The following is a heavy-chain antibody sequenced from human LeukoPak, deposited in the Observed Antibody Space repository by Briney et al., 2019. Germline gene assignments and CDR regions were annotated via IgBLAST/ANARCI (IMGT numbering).Heavy chain of an antibody. CDR3: ARPLWFGELGAFDI. J-gene: IGHJ3*02. CDR2: IYYSGST. CDR1: GGSISNYY. V-gene: IGHV4-59*08. D-gene: IGHD3-10*01. Sequence: SETLSLTCIVSGGSISNYYWSWIRQPPGKGLERIGYIYYSGSTNYNPSLKSRVTISVDTSKKQFSLKPSSVTAADTAVYYCARPLWFGELGAFDIWGQGTMVTVSS.